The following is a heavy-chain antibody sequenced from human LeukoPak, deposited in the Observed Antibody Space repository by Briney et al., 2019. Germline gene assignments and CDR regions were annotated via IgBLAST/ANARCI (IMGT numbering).Heavy chain of an antibody. CDR2: INIDNSDT. CDR3: ARRGVQQWSTIDY. V-gene: IGHV1-18*01. CDR1: GYTFANFG. D-gene: IGHD2-8*01. J-gene: IGHJ4*02. Sequence: ASVKVSCKASGYTFANFGVTWVRQAPGQGLEWVGWINIDNSDTYYVESLQGRVTMTADTSTSTAHMELRSLRSDDTAVYYCARRGVQQWSTIDYWGQGTLVTVSS.